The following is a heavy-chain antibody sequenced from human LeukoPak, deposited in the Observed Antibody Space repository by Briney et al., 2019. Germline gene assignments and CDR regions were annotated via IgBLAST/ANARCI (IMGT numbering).Heavy chain of an antibody. V-gene: IGHV4-31*03. Sequence: SQTLSLTCTVSGGSISSGGYYWSWIRQHPGKGLEWIGYIYYSGTTYYNPSLESRVTISVDTSKNQFSLKLSSLTAADTAMYYCARPRGAAAGTFGFDPWGQGTLVTVSS. CDR2: IYYSGTT. D-gene: IGHD6-13*01. J-gene: IGHJ5*02. CDR3: ARPRGAAAGTFGFDP. CDR1: GGSISSGGYY.